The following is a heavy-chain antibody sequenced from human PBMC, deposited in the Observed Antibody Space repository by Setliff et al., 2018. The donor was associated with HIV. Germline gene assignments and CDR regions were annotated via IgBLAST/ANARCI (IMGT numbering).Heavy chain of an antibody. CDR3: WFGEPVGPFDI. D-gene: IGHD3-10*01. Sequence: GASVKVSCKVSGYTLTKLSIHWVRQAPGKGLEWMGGFDPEKGETVYAQKLQGTVTMTDDTSTDTAYMELSSLRSEDTAVYFCWFGEPVGPFDIWGQGTRVTV. CDR2: FDPEKGET. J-gene: IGHJ3*02. CDR1: GYTLTKLS. V-gene: IGHV1-24*01.